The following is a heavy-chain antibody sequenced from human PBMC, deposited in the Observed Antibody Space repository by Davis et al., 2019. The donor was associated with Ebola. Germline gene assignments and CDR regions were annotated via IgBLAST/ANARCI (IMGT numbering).Heavy chain of an antibody. CDR1: GYIFTTYA. J-gene: IGHJ4*02. V-gene: IGHV1-3*01. CDR2: INAGNGDT. CDR3: ARCLDVGLVVTGDFDY. Sequence: AASVKVSCKASGYIFTTYAIHWVRQAPGQRLEWMGWINAGNGDTKSSQKFQGRVTITRDTSASTAYMELISLRSEDTAVYYCARCLDVGLVVTGDFDYWGQGTLVTVSS. D-gene: IGHD4-23*01.